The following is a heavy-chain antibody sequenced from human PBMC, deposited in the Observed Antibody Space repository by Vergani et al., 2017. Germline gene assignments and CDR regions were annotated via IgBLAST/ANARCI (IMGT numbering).Heavy chain of an antibody. V-gene: IGHV3-11*01. Sequence: QVQLVESGGGLVKPGGSLRLSCAASGFTFSDYYMSWIRQAPGKGLEWVSYISSSGSTIYYADSVKGRFTISRDNAKNSLYLQMNSLRAEETAVYYCARPGGAGFWSGYYTSYGGMEVGGKGTTVTVSS. CDR3: ARPGGAGFWSGYYTSYGGMEV. J-gene: IGHJ6*03. CDR2: ISSSGSTI. D-gene: IGHD3-3*01. CDR1: GFTFSDYY.